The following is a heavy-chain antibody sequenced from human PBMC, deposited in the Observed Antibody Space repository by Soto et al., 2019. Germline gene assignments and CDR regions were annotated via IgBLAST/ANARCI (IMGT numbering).Heavy chain of an antibody. CDR2: INTYNGNR. Sequence: QVQLVQSGAELRKPGASVKVSCKASGYSFSSYGINWVRQAPGQGLEWMGRINTYNGNRNYAQKFEDRVTMTTATSTNTVYMELRSLKSDDTAIYYCASDRLRGYDSSGFYSWGQGTLVTVSS. V-gene: IGHV1-18*01. D-gene: IGHD3-22*01. CDR1: GYSFSSYG. J-gene: IGHJ4*02. CDR3: ASDRLRGYDSSGFYS.